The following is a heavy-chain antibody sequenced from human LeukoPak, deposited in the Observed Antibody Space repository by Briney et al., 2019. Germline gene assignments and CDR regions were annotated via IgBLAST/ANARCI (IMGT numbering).Heavy chain of an antibody. J-gene: IGHJ3*02. Sequence: SETLSLTCTVSGGSISSYYWGLLRQPPGNGLEGVGSIYHSGSTYYNPSLKSRVTISVDTSKNQFSLKLSSVTAADTAVYYCARDLGVTATPDAFDIWGQGTMVTVSS. D-gene: IGHD2-21*02. V-gene: IGHV4-38-2*02. CDR3: ARDLGVTATPDAFDI. CDR2: IYHSGST. CDR1: GGSISSYY.